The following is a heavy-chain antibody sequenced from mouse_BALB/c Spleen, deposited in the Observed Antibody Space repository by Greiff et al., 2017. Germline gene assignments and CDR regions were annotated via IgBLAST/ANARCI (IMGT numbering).Heavy chain of an antibody. V-gene: IGHV5-6-4*01. J-gene: IGHJ4*01. D-gene: IGHD2-3*01. CDR3: TRGRGYDGYSYAMDY. Sequence: EVHLVESGGGLVKPGGSLKLSCAASGFTFSSYTMSWVRQTPEKRLEWVATISSGGSYTYYPDSVKGRFTISRDNAKNTLYLQMSSLKSEDTAMYYCTRGRGYDGYSYAMDYWGQGTSVTVSS. CDR2: ISSGGSYT. CDR1: GFTFSSYT.